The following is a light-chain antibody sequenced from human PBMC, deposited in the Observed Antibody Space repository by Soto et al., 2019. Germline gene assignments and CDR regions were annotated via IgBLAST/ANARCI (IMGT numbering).Light chain of an antibody. CDR2: DVT. CDR3: ASFTIHSARV. V-gene: IGLV2-14*03. CDR1: GRDIGNYNY. Sequence: QSALTQPASVSGSPGQSITISCTGTGRDIGNYNYVSWYQQCPDKAPKLIIYDVTVRPSGISERFSGSKSGNTASLTISGLQAEDEADYYCASFTIHSARVFGGGTKLTVL. J-gene: IGLJ3*02.